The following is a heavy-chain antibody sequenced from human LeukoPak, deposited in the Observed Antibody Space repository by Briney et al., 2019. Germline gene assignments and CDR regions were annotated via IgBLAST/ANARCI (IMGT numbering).Heavy chain of an antibody. CDR1: GFTFSSYA. V-gene: IGHV3-30-3*01. CDR2: ISYDGSNK. Sequence: QPGRSLRLSCAASGFTFSSYAMHWVRQAPGKGLEWVAVISYDGSNKYYADSVKGRFTISRGNSKNTLYLQMNSLRAEDTAVYYCAREDLYDYVWGSYRLNYFDYWGQGTLVTVSS. D-gene: IGHD3-16*02. CDR3: AREDLYDYVWGSYRLNYFDY. J-gene: IGHJ4*02.